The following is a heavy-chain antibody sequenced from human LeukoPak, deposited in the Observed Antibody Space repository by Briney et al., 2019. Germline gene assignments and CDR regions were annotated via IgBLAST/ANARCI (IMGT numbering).Heavy chain of an antibody. D-gene: IGHD4/OR15-4a*01. Sequence: GGSLRLSCAASGFTFSSCAMSWVRQAPGEGLEWVSTISGSGGSTYYADSVKGRFTIARDNSKNTLYLQMNSLRAEDTAVYYCANKAPSTAANYSFDYWGQGTLVTVSS. J-gene: IGHJ4*02. CDR3: ANKAPSTAANYSFDY. CDR1: GFTFSSCA. V-gene: IGHV3-23*01. CDR2: ISGSGGST.